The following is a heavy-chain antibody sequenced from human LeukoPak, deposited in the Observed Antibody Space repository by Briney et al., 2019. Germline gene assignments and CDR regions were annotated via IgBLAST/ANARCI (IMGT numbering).Heavy chain of an antibody. CDR2: ISWNSGSI. D-gene: IGHD1-26*01. CDR1: GFTFDDYA. Sequence: GGSLRLSCAASGFTFDDYAMHWVRQAPGKGLEWVSGISWNSGSIGYADSVKGRFTISRDNAKNSLYLQMNSLRAEDTAVYYCARVGSSSSDYWGQGTLVTVSS. CDR3: ARVGSSSSDY. J-gene: IGHJ4*02. V-gene: IGHV3-9*01.